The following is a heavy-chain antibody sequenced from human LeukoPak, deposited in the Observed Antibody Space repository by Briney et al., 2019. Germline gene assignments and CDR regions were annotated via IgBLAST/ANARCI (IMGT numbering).Heavy chain of an antibody. CDR1: GYTFTSYD. CDR2: MNPNSGNT. V-gene: IGHV1-8*02. Sequence: ASVKVSCKASGYTFTSYDINWVRQATGQGLEWMGWMNPNSGNTGYAQKFQGRVTMTRDTSISTAYMELSRLRSDDTAVYYCAVLRTYYFDYWGQGTLVTVSS. D-gene: IGHD2/OR15-2a*01. CDR3: AVLRTYYFDY. J-gene: IGHJ4*02.